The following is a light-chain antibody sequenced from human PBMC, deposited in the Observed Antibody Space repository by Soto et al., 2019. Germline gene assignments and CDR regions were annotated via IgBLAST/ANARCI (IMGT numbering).Light chain of an antibody. V-gene: IGLV2-23*01. Sequence: QSALTQPASVSGSPGQSITISCTGTSSDVGSYNLVSWYQHHPGKAPKLMISEDTQRPSGVSNRFSGSKSGNTASLTISGLQAEDEAHYYCCSYAGSNTPYVFGSGTKVTVL. J-gene: IGLJ1*01. CDR1: SSDVGSYNL. CDR2: EDT. CDR3: CSYAGSNTPYV.